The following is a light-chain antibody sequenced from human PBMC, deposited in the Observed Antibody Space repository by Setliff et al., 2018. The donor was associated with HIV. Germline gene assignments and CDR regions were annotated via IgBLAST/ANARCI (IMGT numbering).Light chain of an antibody. CDR3: SSYTSSNTCV. V-gene: IGLV2-11*01. CDR2: DVS. J-gene: IGLJ1*01. CDR1: SSDVDAYDY. Sequence: QSALAQPRSMSGSPGQSVTISCTGTSSDVDAYDYVSWYQHHPGKAPKLLIYDVSERPSGVPDRFSGSKSGNTASLTISGLQAEDEADYYCSSYTSSNTCVFGVGTKVTVL.